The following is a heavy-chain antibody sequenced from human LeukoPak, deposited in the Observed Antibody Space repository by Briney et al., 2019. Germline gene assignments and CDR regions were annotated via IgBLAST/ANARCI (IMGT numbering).Heavy chain of an antibody. V-gene: IGHV3-66*02. D-gene: IGHD2-21*02. Sequence: GGSLRLSCEASGLTVSSNYMSWVRQAPGKGLEWVSVIYSGGSTYYADSVKGRFTISRDNSKNTLYLQMNSLRAEDTAVYYCATVTAALYYYGMDVWGQGTTVTVSS. CDR1: GLTVSSNY. J-gene: IGHJ6*02. CDR3: ATVTAALYYYGMDV. CDR2: IYSGGST.